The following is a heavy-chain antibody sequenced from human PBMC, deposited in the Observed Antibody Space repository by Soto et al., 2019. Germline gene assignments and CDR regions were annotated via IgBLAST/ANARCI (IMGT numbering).Heavy chain of an antibody. V-gene: IGHV2-5*02. D-gene: IGHD6-13*01. Sequence: QIPLKESGPTRVKPTQTLTLTCTFSGFTLSASGVGLGWIRQPPGKALEWLALIYWDDDKRYSPSLKSRLTITKETSKKQVVLTITSMDPADTATYYCAHRRIAMTQNRFDPWGQGTLVTVSS. J-gene: IGHJ5*02. CDR3: AHRRIAMTQNRFDP. CDR1: GFTLSASGVG. CDR2: IYWDDDK.